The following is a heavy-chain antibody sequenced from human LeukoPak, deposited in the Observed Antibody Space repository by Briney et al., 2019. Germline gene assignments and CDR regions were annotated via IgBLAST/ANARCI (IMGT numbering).Heavy chain of an antibody. V-gene: IGHV3-53*05. CDR2: IYSGGST. CDR3: ARHPGDFTGIVNYYYMDV. D-gene: IGHD1-26*01. J-gene: IGHJ6*03. Sequence: GGSLRLSCAASGFTVSSNYMSWVRQAPGKGLEWVSVIYSGGSTYYADSVKGRFTISRDNSNNMVFLQMNSLRAEDTAVYYCARHPGDFTGIVNYYYMDVWGKGTTVTVSS. CDR1: GFTVSSNY.